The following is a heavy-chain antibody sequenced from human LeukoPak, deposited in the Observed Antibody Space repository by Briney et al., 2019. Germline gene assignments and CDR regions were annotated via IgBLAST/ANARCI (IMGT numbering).Heavy chain of an antibody. D-gene: IGHD2-2*01. Sequence: ASVKVSCKASGYTFTSYYMHWVRQAPGQGLEWMGIINPSGGSTSYAQKFRGRVTMTRDTSTSTVYMELSSLRSEDTAVYYCARARCSSTSCYSRWFDPWGQGTLVTVSS. CDR1: GYTFTSYY. J-gene: IGHJ5*02. CDR3: ARARCSSTSCYSRWFDP. CDR2: INPSGGST. V-gene: IGHV1-46*03.